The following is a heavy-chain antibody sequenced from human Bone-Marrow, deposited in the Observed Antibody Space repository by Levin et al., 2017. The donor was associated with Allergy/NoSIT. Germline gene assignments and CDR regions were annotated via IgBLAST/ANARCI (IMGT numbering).Heavy chain of an antibody. CDR2: ISTTVDGGRT. J-gene: IGHJ6*02. Sequence: GGSLRLSCAASGFAFSKAWMTWIRQAPGKGLEWVGRISTTVDGGRTDYAAPVQGRFTISRDDSKNTFYLQMNSLKTEDTAVYYCSSWYFTYGVDVWGQGATVTVSS. V-gene: IGHV3-15*07. D-gene: IGHD6-13*01. CDR1: GFAFSKAW. CDR3: SSWYFTYGVDV.